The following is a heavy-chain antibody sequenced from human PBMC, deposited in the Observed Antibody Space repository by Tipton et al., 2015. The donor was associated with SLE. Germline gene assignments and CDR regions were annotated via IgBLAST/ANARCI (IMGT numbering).Heavy chain of an antibody. Sequence: SLRLSCAASGFTFSSYAMTWVRQAPGKGLEWVSDISGSGSTTYYADSVKGRFTISRDNSKNTLYLQVNSLGAEDAAVYYCAKSRGDDYIGGSYRGYGMDVGGQGTTVTVSS. CDR2: ISGSGSTT. J-gene: IGHJ6*02. D-gene: IGHD3-16*02. V-gene: IGHV3-23*01. CDR1: GFTFSSYA. CDR3: AKSRGDDYIGGSYRGYGMDV.